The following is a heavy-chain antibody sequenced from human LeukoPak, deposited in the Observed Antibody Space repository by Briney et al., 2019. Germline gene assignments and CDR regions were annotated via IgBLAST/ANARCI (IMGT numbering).Heavy chain of an antibody. Sequence: GGSLRLSCAASGFTFDDYAMHWVRQAPGKGLEWASGISWNSGSIGYADSVKGRFTISRDNAKNSLYLQMNSLRAEDTALYYCAKDSGPSGFDYWGQGTLVTVSS. CDR3: AKDSGPSGFDY. CDR1: GFTFDDYA. CDR2: ISWNSGSI. D-gene: IGHD5-12*01. J-gene: IGHJ4*02. V-gene: IGHV3-9*01.